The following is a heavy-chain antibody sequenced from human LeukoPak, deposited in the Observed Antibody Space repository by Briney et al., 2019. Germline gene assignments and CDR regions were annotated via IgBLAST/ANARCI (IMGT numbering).Heavy chain of an antibody. D-gene: IGHD3-10*01. V-gene: IGHV3-23*01. CDR1: GFTFSSYA. CDR3: AKDRDELSMVQGFDY. J-gene: IGHJ4*02. Sequence: PGGSLRLSCAASGFTFSSYAMSWVRQAPGKGLEWVSAISGSGGSTYYADSVKGRFTISRDNSKNTLYLQMNSLRAEDTAVYYCAKDRDELSMVQGFDYWGQGTLVTVSS. CDR2: ISGSGGST.